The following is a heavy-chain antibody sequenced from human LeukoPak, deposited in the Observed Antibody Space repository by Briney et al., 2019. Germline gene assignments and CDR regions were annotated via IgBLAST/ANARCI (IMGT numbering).Heavy chain of an antibody. V-gene: IGHV3-74*01. Sequence: GGSLRLSCAASGFTFSSYWMHWVRQAPGKGLVWVSRINSDGSSTSYADSVKGRFTISRGNTKNSLYLQMNSLRVEDTAVFYCARDQYDTWSRRGNFDSWGQGTLVIVSS. CDR3: ARDQYDTWSRRGNFDS. J-gene: IGHJ4*02. D-gene: IGHD3-3*01. CDR2: INSDGSST. CDR1: GFTFSSYW.